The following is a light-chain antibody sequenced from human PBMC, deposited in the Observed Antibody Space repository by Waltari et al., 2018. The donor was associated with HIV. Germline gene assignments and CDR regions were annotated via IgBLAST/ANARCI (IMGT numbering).Light chain of an antibody. CDR2: DVR. J-gene: IGLJ2*01. Sequence: QSALTQPASMSGSPGQSITISCTGTSSDVGSYNLVSWYQKHPGKAPKFIAYDVRKRPSGVSNRFSGSKSGNTASLTISGLQAEDEADYYCCSYANSSDVFGGGTKVTVL. CDR1: SSDVGSYNL. V-gene: IGLV2-23*02. CDR3: CSYANSSDV.